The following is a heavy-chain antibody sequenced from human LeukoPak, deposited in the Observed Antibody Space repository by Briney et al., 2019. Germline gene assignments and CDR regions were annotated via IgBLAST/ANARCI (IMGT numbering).Heavy chain of an antibody. CDR1: GYTFTSYG. D-gene: IGHD4-23*01. V-gene: IGHV1-18*01. CDR3: ARDRGDYGGQLFDY. Sequence: ASVKVSCKASGYTFTSYGISWVRQAPGQGLEWMGWISAYNGNTNYAQKLQGRVTMTTDTSTSTAYMELRSLRSDDTTVYYCARDRGDYGGQLFDYWGQGTLVTVSS. CDR2: ISAYNGNT. J-gene: IGHJ4*02.